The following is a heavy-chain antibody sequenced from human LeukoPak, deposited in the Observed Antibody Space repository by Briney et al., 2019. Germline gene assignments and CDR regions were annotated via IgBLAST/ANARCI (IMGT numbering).Heavy chain of an antibody. Sequence: GGSLRLSCTASGFTFGDYAMSWVRQAPGKGLEWVGFIRSKAYGGTTEYAAPVKDRFTISRDDSKSIAYLQMNSLKTEDTAVYYCTCISVIAVALDYWGQGTLVTVSS. D-gene: IGHD6-19*01. CDR1: GFTFGDYA. CDR2: IRSKAYGGTT. V-gene: IGHV3-49*04. CDR3: TCISVIAVALDY. J-gene: IGHJ4*02.